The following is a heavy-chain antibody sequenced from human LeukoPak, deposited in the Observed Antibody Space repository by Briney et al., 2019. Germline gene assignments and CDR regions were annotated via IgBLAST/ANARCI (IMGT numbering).Heavy chain of an antibody. J-gene: IGHJ3*02. V-gene: IGHV3-74*01. CDR3: TRRGAASDAFDI. Sequence: PGGSLRLSCAASEFTFSSYWMHWVRQAPGKGLVWVSRIKYDGSSTNYADSVKGRFTISRDNAKNTLYLQMNSLRAEDTAVYYCTRRGAASDAFDIWGQGTMVTVSS. CDR2: IKYDGSST. D-gene: IGHD3-16*01. CDR1: EFTFSSYW.